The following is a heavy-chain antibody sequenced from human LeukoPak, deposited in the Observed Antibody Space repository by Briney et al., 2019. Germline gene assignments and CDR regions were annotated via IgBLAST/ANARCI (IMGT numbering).Heavy chain of an antibody. CDR3: ARDESYYDFWSGPLYYYMDV. D-gene: IGHD3-3*01. CDR1: GFTFSSYW. V-gene: IGHV3-74*01. J-gene: IGHJ6*03. Sequence: GGSLRLSCAASGFTFSSYWMHWVRQAPGKGLVWVSRINSDGSSTSYADSVKGQFTISRDNAKNTLYLQMNSLRAEDTAVYYCARDESYYDFWSGPLYYYMDVWGKGTTVTVSS. CDR2: INSDGSST.